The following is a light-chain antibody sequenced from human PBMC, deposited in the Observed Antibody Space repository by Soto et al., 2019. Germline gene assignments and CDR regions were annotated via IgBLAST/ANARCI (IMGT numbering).Light chain of an antibody. V-gene: IGLV2-23*01. Sequence: QSALTQPASVSGSPGQSITISCTGTSSDVGSYNLVSWYQQHPGKAPKHMIYEGTKRPSGVSNRFSGSKSGNTASLTISGLQAEDEADYYCCSYAGSGTLVFGGGTKVTVL. CDR2: EGT. J-gene: IGLJ2*01. CDR3: CSYAGSGTLV. CDR1: SSDVGSYNL.